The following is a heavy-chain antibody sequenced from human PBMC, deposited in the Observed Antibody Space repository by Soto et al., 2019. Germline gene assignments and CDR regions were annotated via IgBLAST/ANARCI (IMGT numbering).Heavy chain of an antibody. CDR1: GGSVSSGSYY. CDR2: IYYSGST. CDR3: ARALYYYDSSGYQYYFDY. V-gene: IGHV4-61*01. Sequence: PSETLSLTCTVSGGSVSSGSYYWSWIRQPPGKGLEWIGYIYYSGSTNYNPSLKSRVTISVDTSKNQFSLKLSSVTAADTAVYYCARALYYYDSSGYQYYFDYWGQGTLVTVSS. D-gene: IGHD3-22*01. J-gene: IGHJ4*02.